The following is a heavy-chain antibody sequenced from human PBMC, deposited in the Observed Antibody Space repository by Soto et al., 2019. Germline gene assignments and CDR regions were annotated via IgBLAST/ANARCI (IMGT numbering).Heavy chain of an antibody. Sequence: QVQLQESGPGLVKPSGTLSLTCAVSSGSISSGHWWNWVRQPPGKGLEWIGEIYHSGSTNYNPSLNSRVTVSVEKSMNQFSLKLTSVTAADTAVYYCATNSYYSLGVWGQGTTVTVSS. V-gene: IGHV4-4*02. CDR3: ATNSYYSLGV. J-gene: IGHJ6*02. CDR1: SGSISSGHW. CDR2: IYHSGST.